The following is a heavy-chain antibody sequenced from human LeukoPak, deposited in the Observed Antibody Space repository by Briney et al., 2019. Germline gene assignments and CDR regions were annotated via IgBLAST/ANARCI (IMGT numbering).Heavy chain of an antibody. Sequence: SVKVSCKASGGTFSSYAISWVRQAPGQGLEWTGGIIPIFGTANYAQKFQGRVTITADESTSTAYMELSSLRSEDTAVYYCARGPDYGDYRLRWYFDYWGQGTLVTVSS. CDR1: GGTFSSYA. V-gene: IGHV1-69*13. J-gene: IGHJ4*02. D-gene: IGHD4-17*01. CDR2: IIPIFGTA. CDR3: ARGPDYGDYRLRWYFDY.